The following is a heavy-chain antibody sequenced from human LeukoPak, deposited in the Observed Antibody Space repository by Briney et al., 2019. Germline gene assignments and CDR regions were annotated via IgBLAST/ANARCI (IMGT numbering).Heavy chain of an antibody. CDR2: MNGDGTTT. CDR1: GFTFSTYW. V-gene: IGHV3-74*01. Sequence: GGSLRLSCAASGFTFSTYWMCWVRQAPGKGLVWVSLMNGDGTTTSYADSVKGRFTISRDNAKNTLYLEMNSLRAEDTAVYYCARGNRGSYDYWGQRTLVTVSS. J-gene: IGHJ4*02. D-gene: IGHD3-16*01. CDR3: ARGNRGSYDY.